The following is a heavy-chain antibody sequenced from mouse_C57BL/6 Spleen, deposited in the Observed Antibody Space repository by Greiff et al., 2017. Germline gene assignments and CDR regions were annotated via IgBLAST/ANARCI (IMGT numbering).Heavy chain of an antibody. CDR2: IDPEDGDT. D-gene: IGHD3-2*02. CDR1: GFNFKDYY. V-gene: IGHV14-1*01. J-gene: IGHJ2*01. Sequence: DVKLQESGAELVRPGASVKLSCTASGFNFKDYYMHWVKQRPEQGLEWIGRIDPEDGDTEYAQKFQGKATMTADTSSNTAYLQLSSLTSEDTAVYYCTTTTAEATGDYWGQGTTLTVSS. CDR3: TTTTAEATGDY.